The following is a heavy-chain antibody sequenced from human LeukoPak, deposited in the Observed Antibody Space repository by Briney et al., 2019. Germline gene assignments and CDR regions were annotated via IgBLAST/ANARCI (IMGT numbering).Heavy chain of an antibody. Sequence: GGSLRLSCADSGFTFDDYGMNWVRHAPGKGLEWVSTISGSGGYTYYADSVKGRFTISRDNSNNTLYLQMNSLRAEDTAVYYCARDSPRLRYFDWLGYDAFDIWGQGTMVTVSS. CDR3: ARDSPRLRYFDWLGYDAFDI. V-gene: IGHV3-23*01. CDR2: ISGSGGYT. CDR1: GFTFDDYG. D-gene: IGHD3-9*01. J-gene: IGHJ3*02.